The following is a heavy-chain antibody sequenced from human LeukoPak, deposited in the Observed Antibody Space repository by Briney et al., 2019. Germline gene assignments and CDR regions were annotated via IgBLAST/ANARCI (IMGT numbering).Heavy chain of an antibody. D-gene: IGHD3-3*01. CDR3: ARLRGSSRYDFWSGYYTYMDV. Sequence: MSSETLSLTCTVSGGSISSSSYYWGWIRQPPGKGLEWIGSFYYSGSTNYNPSLKSRVTISVDTSKNQFSLKLSSVTAADTAVYYCARLRGSSRYDFWSGYYTYMDVWGKGTTVTVSS. CDR2: FYYSGST. CDR1: GGSISSSSYY. J-gene: IGHJ6*03. V-gene: IGHV4-39*07.